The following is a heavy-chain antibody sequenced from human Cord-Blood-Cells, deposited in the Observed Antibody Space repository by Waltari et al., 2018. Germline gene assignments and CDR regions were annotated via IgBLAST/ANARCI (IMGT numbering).Heavy chain of an antibody. D-gene: IGHD2-2*01. CDR3: ASGVVVPANYWCDP. CDR1: GYSISSGYY. CDR2: IYHSGSN. V-gene: IGHV4-38-2*02. Sequence: QVQLQESGPGLVKPSETLSLTCTVSGYSISSGYYWGWIRQPPGKGLEWIGSIYHSGSNYYSPSLKSRVTISVDTSKNQFSLKLSSVTAADTAVYYCASGVVVPANYWCDPWGQGTLVTVSS. J-gene: IGHJ5*02.